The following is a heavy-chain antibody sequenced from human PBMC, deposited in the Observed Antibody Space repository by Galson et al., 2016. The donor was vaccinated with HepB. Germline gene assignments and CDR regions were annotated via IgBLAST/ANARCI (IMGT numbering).Heavy chain of an antibody. CDR1: GYTFTSYG. Sequence: SVKVSCKASGYTFTSYGISWVRQAPGQGLEWMGWISAYNGNTNYAQKLQGRVTMTTDTSTTTVSMELSSLRFEDTAMYYCAREGRDGWELYNWLDSWGQGTLVTVSS. V-gene: IGHV1-18*01. D-gene: IGHD1-26*01. CDR2: ISAYNGNT. J-gene: IGHJ5*01. CDR3: AREGRDGWELYNWLDS.